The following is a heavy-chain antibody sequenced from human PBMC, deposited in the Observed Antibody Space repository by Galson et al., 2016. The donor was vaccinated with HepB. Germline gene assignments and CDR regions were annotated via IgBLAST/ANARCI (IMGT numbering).Heavy chain of an antibody. CDR2: IDPSDSYT. V-gene: IGHV5-10-1*01. CDR1: GYSFTTYW. J-gene: IGHJ4*02. CDR3: ARGKSGSSDY. Sequence: QSGAEVKEPGESLRISCKGSGYSFTTYWITWVRQMPGKGLEWMGKIDPSDSYTNYSPSFQGHVTISADKSISTAYLQWSSPKASDTAMYYCARGKSGSSDYWGQGTLLAVSS. D-gene: IGHD2-15*01.